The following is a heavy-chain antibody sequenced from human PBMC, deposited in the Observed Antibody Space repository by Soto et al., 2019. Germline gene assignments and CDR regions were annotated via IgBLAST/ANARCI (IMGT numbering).Heavy chain of an antibody. D-gene: IGHD3-16*01. CDR1: GYTLTELS. V-gene: IGHV1-24*01. CDR3: AMGDLEISFPTLDY. CDR2: FDPEDGET. J-gene: IGHJ4*02. Sequence: GASVKVSCKVSGYTLTELSMHWVRQAPGKGLEWMGGFDPEDGETIYAQKVQGRVTMNEDTSTDTAYMELSSLRSKDTAVYYCAMGDLEISFPTLDYWGQGTLVTVSS.